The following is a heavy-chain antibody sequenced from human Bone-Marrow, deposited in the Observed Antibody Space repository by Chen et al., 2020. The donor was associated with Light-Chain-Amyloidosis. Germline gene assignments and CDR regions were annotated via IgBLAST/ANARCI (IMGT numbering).Heavy chain of an antibody. CDR1: GFTFSNHW. V-gene: IGHV3-7*01. Sequence: EVQLAESGGGLVQPGGSLRLSCAASGFTFSNHWMSWVRQAPGKGLEWVANIKQDGSEKYFVDSVRGRFISSRDNTKTSLYLQMTSLRAEDTAVYYCARWEYNSGWYWLDSWGQGTLVTVSS. CDR2: IKQDGSEK. J-gene: IGHJ5*01. CDR3: ARWEYNSGWYWLDS. D-gene: IGHD6-19*01.